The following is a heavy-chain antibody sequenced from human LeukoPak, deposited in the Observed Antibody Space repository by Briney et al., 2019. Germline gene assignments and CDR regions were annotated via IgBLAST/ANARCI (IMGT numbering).Heavy chain of an antibody. D-gene: IGHD2-21*02. V-gene: IGHV1-69*04. CDR1: GGTFSSYA. J-gene: IGHJ4*02. Sequence: ASVKVSCKASGGTFSSYAISWVRQAPGQGLEWMGRIIPILGIANYAQKFQGRVTITADKSTSTAYMELSSLRSEDTAVYYCATAFYCGGDCYHDYWGQGTLVTVSS. CDR3: ATAFYCGGDCYHDY. CDR2: IIPILGIA.